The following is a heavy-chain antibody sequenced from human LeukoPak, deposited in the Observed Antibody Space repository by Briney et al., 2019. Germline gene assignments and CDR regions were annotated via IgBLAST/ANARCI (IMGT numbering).Heavy chain of an antibody. CDR1: GGAFSNYA. Sequence: SVKVSCKASGGAFSNYAISWVRQAPGQGLEWMGGIIPIFGPPNYAQKFQGRVTITTDESTSTAYMELSRLRSEDTAVYYCAGMRYSDYVSALNWFDPWGQGTLVTVSS. CDR2: IIPIFGPP. V-gene: IGHV1-69*05. J-gene: IGHJ5*02. D-gene: IGHD5-12*01. CDR3: AGMRYSDYVSALNWFDP.